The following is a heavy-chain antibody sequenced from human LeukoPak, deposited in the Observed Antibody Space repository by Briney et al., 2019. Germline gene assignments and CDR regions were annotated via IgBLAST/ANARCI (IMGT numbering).Heavy chain of an antibody. V-gene: IGHV3-7*03. D-gene: IGHD1-26*01. J-gene: IGHJ5*02. CDR2: IKQDGSEK. CDR1: GFTFSSYG. CDR3: ARGLKWELLDTPFDP. Sequence: GGSLRLSCAASGFTFSSYGMHWVRQAPGKGLEWVANIKQDGSEKYYVDSVKGRFTISRDNAKNSLYLQMNSLRSEDTAVYYCARGLKWELLDTPFDPWGQGTLVTVSS.